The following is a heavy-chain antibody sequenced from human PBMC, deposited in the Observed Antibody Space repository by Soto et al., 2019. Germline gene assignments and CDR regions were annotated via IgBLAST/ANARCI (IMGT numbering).Heavy chain of an antibody. J-gene: IGHJ5*02. D-gene: IGHD3-10*01. CDR3: ARILEITMVRGP. V-gene: IGHV2-26*01. CDR1: GFALSDARMG. Sequence: VLVKPTETLTLTCTVSGFALSDARMGVSWIRQPPGKALEWLAHIFSNDAKFYSTSLKSRLTISRDTSKSQVVLTMTNMDPEDTATYYCARILEITMVRGPWGQGTGVTVSS. CDR2: IFSNDAK.